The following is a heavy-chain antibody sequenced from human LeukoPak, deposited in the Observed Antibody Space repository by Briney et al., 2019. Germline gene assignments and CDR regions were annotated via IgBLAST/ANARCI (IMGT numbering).Heavy chain of an antibody. CDR1: GGSISSYY. V-gene: IGHV4-59*01. D-gene: IGHD6-19*01. J-gene: IGHJ4*02. Sequence: SETLSLICTVSGGSISSYYWSWIRQPPGKGLEWIGYIYYSGSTNYNPSLKSRVTISVDTSKNQFSLKLSSVTAADTAVYYCARAVAVYSFDYWGQGTLVTVSS. CDR2: IYYSGST. CDR3: ARAVAVYSFDY.